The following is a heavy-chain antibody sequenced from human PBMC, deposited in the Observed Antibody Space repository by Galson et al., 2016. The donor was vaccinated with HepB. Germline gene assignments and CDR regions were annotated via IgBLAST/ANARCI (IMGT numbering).Heavy chain of an antibody. D-gene: IGHD6-19*01. Sequence: SVKVSCKASGGSFSSYVISWVRQAPGQGLEWMGSIFATSNYAQKFLGRITITADKSTGTAYMELTSLTSEDTAVYFCARDWGSGWYYFDSWGQGTLVTVSS. CDR1: GGSFSSYV. J-gene: IGHJ4*02. CDR2: IFATS. CDR3: ARDWGSGWYYFDS. V-gene: IGHV1-69*06.